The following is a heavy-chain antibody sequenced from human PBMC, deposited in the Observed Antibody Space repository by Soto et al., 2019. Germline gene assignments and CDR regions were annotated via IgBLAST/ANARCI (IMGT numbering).Heavy chain of an antibody. V-gene: IGHV1-46*01. Sequence: ASVKVSFKASGYTFTSYYMHWVRQAPGQGLEWMGIINPSGGSTSYAQKFQGRVTMTRDTSTSTVYMELSSPRSEDTAVYYCARDPIMITFGGVHYFDYWGQGTLVTVSS. J-gene: IGHJ4*02. CDR3: ARDPIMITFGGVHYFDY. CDR2: INPSGGST. D-gene: IGHD3-16*01. CDR1: GYTFTSYY.